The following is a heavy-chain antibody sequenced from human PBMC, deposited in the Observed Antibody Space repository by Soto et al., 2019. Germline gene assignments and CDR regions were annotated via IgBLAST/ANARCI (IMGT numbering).Heavy chain of an antibody. D-gene: IGHD4-17*01. CDR3: ARDFGDYAFDY. CDR2: IWYDGSNK. CDR1: RFTFSSYG. J-gene: IGHJ4*02. Sequence: QVQLVESGGGVVQPGRSLRLSCAASRFTFSSYGMHWVRQAPGKGLEWVAVIWYDGSNKYYADSVKGRFTISRDNSKNTLYLQMNSLRAEDTAVYYCARDFGDYAFDYWGQGTLVTVSS. V-gene: IGHV3-33*01.